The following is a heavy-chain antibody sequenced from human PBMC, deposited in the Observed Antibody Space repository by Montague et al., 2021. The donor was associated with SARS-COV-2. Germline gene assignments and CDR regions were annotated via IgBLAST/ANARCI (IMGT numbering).Heavy chain of an antibody. J-gene: IGHJ4*02. V-gene: IGHV4-34*01. Sequence: TLSLTCAVYDGSFSDYSWTWIRQPPGKGLEWIGEINHRGSTNYNPSLKSRVSISVDTSKNQFSLKMTSVTAADTAVYYCASGRQHINMVVVVVTGGEYYFDFWGQGTLVAVSS. D-gene: IGHD3-22*01. CDR3: ASGRQHINMVVVVVTGGEYYFDF. CDR2: INHRGST. CDR1: DGSFSDYS.